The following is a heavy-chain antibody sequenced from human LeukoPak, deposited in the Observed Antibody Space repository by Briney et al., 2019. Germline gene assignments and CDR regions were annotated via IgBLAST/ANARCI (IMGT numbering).Heavy chain of an antibody. CDR1: GGSISSGSYY. D-gene: IGHD3-22*01. CDR3: ARDRGSGYYPDAFDI. V-gene: IGHV4-61*02. CDR2: IYTSGST. J-gene: IGHJ3*02. Sequence: SQTLSLTCTASGGSISSGSYYWSWIPQPAGQGLEWIVRIYTSGSTKHNPSLKSRVTMSVDPSKNQFSLKLSSVTAADTAVYYCARDRGSGYYPDAFDIWGQGTMVTVSS.